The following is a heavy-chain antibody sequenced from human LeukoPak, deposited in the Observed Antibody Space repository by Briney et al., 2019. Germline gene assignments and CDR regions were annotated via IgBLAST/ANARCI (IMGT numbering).Heavy chain of an antibody. V-gene: IGHV3-23*01. CDR3: AKHYYDSSGYYGDSYFDY. J-gene: IGHJ4*01. D-gene: IGHD3-22*01. CDR2: ISGSGGST. Sequence: PGGSLRLSCAASGFTFSSYAMSWVRQAPGKGLEWVSAISGSGGSTYYADSVKGRFTISRDNSKNTLYLQMNSLRAEDTAVYYCAKHYYDSSGYYGDSYFDYWGHGALVTVSS. CDR1: GFTFSSYA.